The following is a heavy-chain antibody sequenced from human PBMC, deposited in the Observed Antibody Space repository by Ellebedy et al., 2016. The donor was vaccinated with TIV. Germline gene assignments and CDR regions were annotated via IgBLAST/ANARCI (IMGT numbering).Heavy chain of an antibody. CDR3: ARRGSVSGSRGYYFDF. D-gene: IGHD3-10*01. CDR1: DDSITTYF. V-gene: IGHV4-59*01. J-gene: IGHJ4*02. CDR2: MSNTGYI. Sequence: MPSETLSLTCTVSDDSITTYFWSWIRQPLGKGLDWIGHMSNTGYINYNPSLQSRVTISIDTSKKQISLKLTSVTAADTAVYYCARRGSVSGSRGYYFDFWGQGTQVAVSS.